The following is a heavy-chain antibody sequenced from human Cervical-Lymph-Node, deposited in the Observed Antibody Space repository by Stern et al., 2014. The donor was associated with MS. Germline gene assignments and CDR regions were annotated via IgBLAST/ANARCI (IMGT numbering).Heavy chain of an antibody. CDR3: VFAAAVHPTSDY. CDR2: IIPIFGTA. Sequence: VQLVQSGAEVKKPGSSVKVSCKASGGTFSSYAISWVRQAPGKGLEWMGGIIPIFGTANYAQKIQGRVTITADESTSTAYMELSSLRSEDTAVYYCVFAAAVHPTSDYWGQGTLVTVSS. D-gene: IGHD6-13*01. V-gene: IGHV1-69*01. J-gene: IGHJ4*02. CDR1: GGTFSSYA.